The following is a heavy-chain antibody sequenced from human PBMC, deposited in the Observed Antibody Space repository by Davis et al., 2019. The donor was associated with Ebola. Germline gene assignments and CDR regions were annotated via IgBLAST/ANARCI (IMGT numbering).Heavy chain of an antibody. CDR1: GGSISSSY. D-gene: IGHD6-13*01. CDR3: ARSRIAAAGTRYYYYYGIDV. J-gene: IGHJ6*02. V-gene: IGHV4-34*01. Sequence: MPSETLSLTCTVSGGSISSSYWTWICPPPGKGLEWIGEINHSGSTNYNPSLQSRVTISVDTSKNQFSLKLSSVTAAETAVYYCARSRIAAAGTRYYYYYGIDVWGQGTTVTVSS. CDR2: INHSGST.